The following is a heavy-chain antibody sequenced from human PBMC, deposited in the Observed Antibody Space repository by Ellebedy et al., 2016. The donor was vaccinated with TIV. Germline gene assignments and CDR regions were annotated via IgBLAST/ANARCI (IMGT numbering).Heavy chain of an antibody. J-gene: IGHJ4*02. D-gene: IGHD1-20*01. CDR1: GYTFTSYV. V-gene: IGHV1-46*01. Sequence: AASVKVSCKASGYTFTSYVMYWVRQAPGQGLEWMGTINPSVGHTNYAQKPQGRVTITRDTSTSTVYMELNRLRSEDTAVYYCARGGRYNWNDPYHFDYWGQGTLVAVSS. CDR3: ARGGRYNWNDPYHFDY. CDR2: INPSVGHT.